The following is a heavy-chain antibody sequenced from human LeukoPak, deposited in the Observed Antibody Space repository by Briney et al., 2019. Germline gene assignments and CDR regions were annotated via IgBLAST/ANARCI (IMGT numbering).Heavy chain of an antibody. V-gene: IGHV1-2*06. J-gene: IGHJ5*02. Sequence: ASVKVSCKASGYTFTSYYMHWVRQAPGQGLEWMGRINPKSGDTNYAQKFQDRVTMTRDTSMSTAYMEISRLRYDDTAVYYCGRGIQSFDPWGQGTLVTVSS. CDR3: GRGIQSFDP. CDR1: GYTFTSYY. CDR2: INPKSGDT.